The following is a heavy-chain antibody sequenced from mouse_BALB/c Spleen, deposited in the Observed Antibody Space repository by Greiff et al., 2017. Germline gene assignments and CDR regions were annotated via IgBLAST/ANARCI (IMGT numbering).Heavy chain of an antibody. CDR3: TRIGDYDYFDY. J-gene: IGHJ2*01. V-gene: IGHV1-5*01. CDR1: GYTFTSYW. D-gene: IGHD2-4*01. CDR2: IYPGNSDT. Sequence: MQLKQSGTVLARPGASVKMSCKASGYTFTSYWMHWVKQRPGQGLEWIGAIYPGNSDTSYNQKFKGKAKLTAVTSTSTAYMELSSLTNEDSAVYYCTRIGDYDYFDYWGQGTTLTVSS.